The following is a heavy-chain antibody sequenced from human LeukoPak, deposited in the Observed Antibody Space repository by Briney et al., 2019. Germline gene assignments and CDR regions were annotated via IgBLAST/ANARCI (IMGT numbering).Heavy chain of an antibody. CDR2: IYYSGST. CDR1: GGSISSYY. J-gene: IGHJ4*02. CDR3: AKYDFGALDY. D-gene: IGHD3/OR15-3a*01. Sequence: SETLSLTCTVSGGSISSYYWSWIRQPPGKGLEWIGYIYYSGSTHYNPSLKSRVTISVDTSKNQFSLKLNSVTATDTAAYYCAKYDFGALDYWGQGTLVTVSS. V-gene: IGHV4-59*08.